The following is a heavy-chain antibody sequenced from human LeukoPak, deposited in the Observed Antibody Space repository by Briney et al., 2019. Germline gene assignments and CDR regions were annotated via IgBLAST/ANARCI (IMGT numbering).Heavy chain of an antibody. Sequence: PSETLSLTCTVSGGSISSYYWSWIRQPPGKGLEWIGCIYYSGSTNYNPSLKSRVTISVDTSKNQFSLKLSSVTAADTAVYYCARDRGYCSGGSCYAFDYWGQGTLVTVSS. V-gene: IGHV4-59*12. CDR2: IYYSGST. CDR1: GGSISSYY. D-gene: IGHD2-15*01. CDR3: ARDRGYCSGGSCYAFDY. J-gene: IGHJ4*02.